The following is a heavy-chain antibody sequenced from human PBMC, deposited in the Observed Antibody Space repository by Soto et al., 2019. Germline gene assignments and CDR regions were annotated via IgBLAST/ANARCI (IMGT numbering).Heavy chain of an antibody. Sequence: QVQLVESGGGVVQPGRSLRLSCAASGFTFSSYAMYWVRQAPGKGLEWVAVISYDGSNKYYADSVKGRFTISRDNSKNTLDLQMKSMRAEDTAVYYCAREVQLWLLGYYYGMDVWGQGTTVTVSS. CDR1: GFTFSSYA. D-gene: IGHD5-18*01. J-gene: IGHJ6*02. CDR3: AREVQLWLLGYYYGMDV. V-gene: IGHV3-30-3*01. CDR2: ISYDGSNK.